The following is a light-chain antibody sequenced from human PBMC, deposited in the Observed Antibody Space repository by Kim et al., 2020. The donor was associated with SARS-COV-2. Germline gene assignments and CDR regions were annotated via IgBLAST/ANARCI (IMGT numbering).Light chain of an antibody. J-gene: IGKJ5*01. CDR1: QRNGSY. CDR2: SAC. V-gene: IGKV1-39*01. CDR3: QQTYSFPQIT. Sequence: SLGDRVTISCRESQRNGSYVNGYQKKAGKGPKFLIYSACSLQSGVPSRFSGRGSGTYFTLTISSLQPEDFATYSCQQTYSFPQITFGQGTRLEIK.